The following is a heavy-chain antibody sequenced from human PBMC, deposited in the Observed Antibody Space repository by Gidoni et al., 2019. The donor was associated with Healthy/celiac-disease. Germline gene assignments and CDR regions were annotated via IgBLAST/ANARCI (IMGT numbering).Heavy chain of an antibody. D-gene: IGHD2-2*01. CDR1: GFPFTSCH. CDR3: ARQYCSSTSCYYYYYGMDV. J-gene: IGHJ6*02. CDR2: ISSSSSYI. Sequence: EVPLVESGGGLVKPGGSLRLSCAAPGFPFTSCHRNWVRQAPGKGLEWVSSISSSSSYIYYADSVKGRFTISRDNAKNSLYLQMNSLRAEDTAVYYCARQYCSSTSCYYYYYGMDVWGQGTTVTVSS. V-gene: IGHV3-21*01.